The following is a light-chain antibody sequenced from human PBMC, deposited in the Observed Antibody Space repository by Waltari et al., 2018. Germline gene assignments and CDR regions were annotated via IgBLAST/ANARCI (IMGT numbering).Light chain of an antibody. CDR3: QTWDTGTHVV. J-gene: IGLJ2*01. Sequence: ALTQSPSASASLGASVKLTCTLSSGHSSYALAWPYQQPEKGPRYLMKVSSAGSHQKGDGIPDRFSGSSSGTERYLTISSVQSEDEADYYCQTWDTGTHVVFGGGTKLTVL. CDR1: SGHSSYA. V-gene: IGLV4-69*01. CDR2: VSSAGSH.